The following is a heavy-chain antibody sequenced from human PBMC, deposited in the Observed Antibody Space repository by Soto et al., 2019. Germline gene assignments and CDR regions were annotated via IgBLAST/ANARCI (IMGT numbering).Heavy chain of an antibody. Sequence: GGSLRLSCAASGFTFSSYAMHWVRQAPGKGLEWVAVISYDGSNKYYADSVKGRFTIARDNSKNTLYLQMNSLSAEDTAVYYRARGREPRGYYYYGMDVWGQGTTVTVYS. CDR2: ISYDGSNK. CDR3: ARGREPRGYYYYGMDV. V-gene: IGHV3-30-3*01. CDR1: GFTFSSYA. D-gene: IGHD1-26*01. J-gene: IGHJ6*02.